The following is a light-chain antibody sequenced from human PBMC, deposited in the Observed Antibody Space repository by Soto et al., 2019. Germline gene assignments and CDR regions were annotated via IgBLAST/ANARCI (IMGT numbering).Light chain of an antibody. Sequence: DIQMTQSPSTLSASVGDRVTITCRASQSIKNWLAWYQQKPGKAPKLLIYHASTLESGVPSRFSGSGSGTEFSLTISSLQPDDFATYYCQQYSSHSTFGQGTKVDIK. CDR2: HAS. J-gene: IGKJ1*01. CDR3: QQYSSHST. V-gene: IGKV1-5*01. CDR1: QSIKNW.